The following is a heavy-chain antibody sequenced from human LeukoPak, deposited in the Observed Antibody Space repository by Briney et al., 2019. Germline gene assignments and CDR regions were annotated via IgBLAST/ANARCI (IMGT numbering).Heavy chain of an antibody. V-gene: IGHV3-30*02. CDR3: ARDWESVTKGPLDY. CDR1: GFTFSSYG. Sequence: GGSLRLSRAASGFTFSSYGMHWVRQAPGKGLEWVAFIRYDGSNKYYADSVKGRFTISRDNSKNTLYLQMNSLRAEDTAVYYCARDWESVTKGPLDYWGQGTLVTVSS. CDR2: IRYDGSNK. D-gene: IGHD4-17*01. J-gene: IGHJ4*02.